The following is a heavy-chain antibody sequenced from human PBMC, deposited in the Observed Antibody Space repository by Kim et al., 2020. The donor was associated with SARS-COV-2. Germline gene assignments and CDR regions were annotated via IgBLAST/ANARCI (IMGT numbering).Heavy chain of an antibody. Sequence: YNPSLKSRVTMSVDTSKNQFSLKLSSVTAADTAVYYCARGRSEHAGHFDYWGQGTLVTVSS. CDR3: ARGRSEHAGHFDY. J-gene: IGHJ4*02. D-gene: IGHD2-2*01. V-gene: IGHV4-4*07.